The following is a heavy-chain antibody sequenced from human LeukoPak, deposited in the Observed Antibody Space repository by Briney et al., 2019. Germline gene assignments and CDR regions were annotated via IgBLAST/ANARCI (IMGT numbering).Heavy chain of an antibody. CDR3: ATGVVPPRGTSAY. CDR2: ISGSGGST. J-gene: IGHJ4*02. V-gene: IGHV3-23*01. CDR1: RFTFSSYA. D-gene: IGHD2-2*01. Sequence: GGSLRLSCAASRFTFSSYAMSWVRQAPGQGLEWVSAISGSGGSTYYADSVKGRFTISRDNSKNTLYLQMNSLRAEDTAVYYCATGVVPPRGTSAYWGQGTLVTVSS.